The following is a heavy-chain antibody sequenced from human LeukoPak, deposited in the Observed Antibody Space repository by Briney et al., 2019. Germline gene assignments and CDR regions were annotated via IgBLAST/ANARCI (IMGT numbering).Heavy chain of an antibody. V-gene: IGHV4-39*01. Sequence: SETLSLTCTVSGGSISSSSYYWGWIRQPPGKGLEWIGSIYYSGSTYYNPSLKSRVTISVDTSKNQFSLKLSSVTPTDTAVYYCAGGPGYCSSTSCYARAFDIWGQGTMVTVSS. D-gene: IGHD2-2*01. J-gene: IGHJ3*02. CDR2: IYYSGST. CDR1: GGSISSSSYY. CDR3: AGGPGYCSSTSCYARAFDI.